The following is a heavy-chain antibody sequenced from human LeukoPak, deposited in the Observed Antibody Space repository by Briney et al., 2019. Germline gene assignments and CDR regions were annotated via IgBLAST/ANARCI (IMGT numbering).Heavy chain of an antibody. D-gene: IGHD4-11*01. CDR1: GYTFTGYY. CDR3: AASVTVTPHYYGMDV. CDR2: IVVGSGNT. J-gene: IGHJ6*02. Sequence: ASVKVSCKASGYTFTGYYMHWVRQARGQRLEWIGWIVVGSGNTNYAQKFQERVTITRDMSTSTAYMELSSLRSEDTAVYYCAASVTVTPHYYGMDVWGQGTTVTVSS. V-gene: IGHV1-58*02.